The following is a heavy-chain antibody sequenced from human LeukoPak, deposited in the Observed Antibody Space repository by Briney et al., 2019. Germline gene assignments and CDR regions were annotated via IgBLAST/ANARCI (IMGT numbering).Heavy chain of an antibody. CDR2: IYPADSDT. CDR1: GYSFTNYW. J-gene: IGHJ3*02. D-gene: IGHD5-24*01. Sequence: PGESLRISCKGSGYSFTNYWITWVRQMPGKGLEWKGIIYPADSDTKYSPSFQGQVTISADKSITTAYLQWSSLKASDTAMYYCARSPRDGYHDAFDIWGQGTMVTVSS. V-gene: IGHV5-51*01. CDR3: ARSPRDGYHDAFDI.